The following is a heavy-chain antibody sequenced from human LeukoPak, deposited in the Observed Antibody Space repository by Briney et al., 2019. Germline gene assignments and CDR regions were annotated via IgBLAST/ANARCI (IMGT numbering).Heavy chain of an antibody. CDR2: IYSGGST. D-gene: IGHD3-10*01. CDR1: GFTFSSYA. Sequence: GGSLRLSCAASGFTFSSYAMTWVRQAPGKGLEWVSVIYSGGSTYYADSVKGRFTISRDNSKNTLYLQMNSLRAEDTAVYYCEREQSYYPYMDVWGKGTTVTVSS. J-gene: IGHJ6*03. CDR3: EREQSYYPYMDV. V-gene: IGHV3-53*01.